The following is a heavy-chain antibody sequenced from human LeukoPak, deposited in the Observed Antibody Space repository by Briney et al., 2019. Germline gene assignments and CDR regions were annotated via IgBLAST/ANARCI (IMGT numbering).Heavy chain of an antibody. CDR2: IYYSGST. CDR1: GGSISNYY. Sequence: PSETLSLTCTVSGGSISNYYWSWIRQPPGKGLEWIGYIYYSGSTNYNPSLKSRVTISVDTSKNQFSLKLSSVTAADTAVYYCARGGAAAGTRYYFDYWGQGTLVTVSS. J-gene: IGHJ4*02. CDR3: ARGGAAAGTRYYFDY. V-gene: IGHV4-59*01. D-gene: IGHD6-13*01.